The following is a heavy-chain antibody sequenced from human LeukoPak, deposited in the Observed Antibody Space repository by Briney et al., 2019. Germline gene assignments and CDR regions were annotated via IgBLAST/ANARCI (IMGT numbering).Heavy chain of an antibody. V-gene: IGHV4-4*07. CDR2: IYTSGST. J-gene: IGHJ6*02. CDR3: ARDGRFLEWLSPYYYYYGMDV. Sequence: SETLSLTCTVSGGSISSYYWSWIRRPAGKGLEWIGRIYTSGSTNYNPSLKSRVTMSVDTSKNQFSLKLNSVTAADTAVYYCARDGRFLEWLSPYYYYYGMDVWGQGTTVTVSS. D-gene: IGHD3-3*01. CDR1: GGSISSYY.